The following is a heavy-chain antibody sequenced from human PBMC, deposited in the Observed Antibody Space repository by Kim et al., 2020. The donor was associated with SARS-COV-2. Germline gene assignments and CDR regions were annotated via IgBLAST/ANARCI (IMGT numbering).Heavy chain of an antibody. CDR3: ARDQRQDSWSRTSRGMDV. Sequence: SETLSLTCTVSGGSISSGGYYWSWIRQHPGKGLEWIGYIYYSGSTYYNPSLKSRVTISVDTSKNQFSLKLSSVTAADTAVYYCARDQRQDSWSRTSRGMDVWGQGTTVTVSS. D-gene: IGHD3-3*01. CDR2: IYYSGST. V-gene: IGHV4-31*03. J-gene: IGHJ6*02. CDR1: GGSISSGGYY.